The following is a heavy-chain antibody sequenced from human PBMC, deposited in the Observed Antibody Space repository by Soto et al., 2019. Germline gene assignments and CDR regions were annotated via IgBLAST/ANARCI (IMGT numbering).Heavy chain of an antibody. CDR3: AKDRDDILTGYAPGYYYGMDV. J-gene: IGHJ6*02. D-gene: IGHD3-9*01. V-gene: IGHV3-23*01. CDR2: ISGSGGST. Sequence: EVQLLESGGGLVQPGGSLRLSCAASGFTFSSYAMSWVRQAPGKGLEWVSAISGSGGSTYYADSVKGRFTISRDNSKNTLYLQMNRLRAEDTAVYYCAKDRDDILTGYAPGYYYGMDVWGQGTTVTVSS. CDR1: GFTFSSYA.